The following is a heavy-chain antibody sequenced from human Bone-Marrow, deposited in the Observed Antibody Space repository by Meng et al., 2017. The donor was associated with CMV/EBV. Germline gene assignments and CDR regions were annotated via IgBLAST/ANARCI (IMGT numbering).Heavy chain of an antibody. CDR1: GGSFSGYY. V-gene: IGHV4-34*01. CDR2: INHSGST. Sequence: SETLSLTCAVYGGSFSGYYWSWIRQPPGKGLEWIGEINHSGSTNYNPSLKSRVTISVDTSKTQFSLKLSSVTAADTAVYYCARTYYDFWSGKDHPGTYGMDVWGQGAMVTVSS. D-gene: IGHD3-3*01. CDR3: ARTYYDFWSGKDHPGTYGMDV. J-gene: IGHJ6*02.